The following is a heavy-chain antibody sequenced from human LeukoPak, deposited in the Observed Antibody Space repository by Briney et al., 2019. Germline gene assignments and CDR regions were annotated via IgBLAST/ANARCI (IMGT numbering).Heavy chain of an antibody. CDR2: ISGSGGST. J-gene: IGHJ4*02. CDR3: AKEAVNGYHYFDY. D-gene: IGHD3-22*01. CDR1: GFTFSSYS. V-gene: IGHV3-23*01. Sequence: PGGSLRLSCAASGFTFSSYSMNWVRQAPGKGLEWVSAISGSGGSTYYADSVKGRFTISRDNSKNTLYLHMNSLRAEDTALYYCAKEAVNGYHYFDYWGQGTLVTVSS.